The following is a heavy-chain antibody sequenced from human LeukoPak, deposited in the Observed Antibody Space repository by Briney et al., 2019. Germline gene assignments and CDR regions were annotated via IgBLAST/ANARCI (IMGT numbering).Heavy chain of an antibody. Sequence: SQTLSLTCAISGDSVSSNSAAWNWIRQSPSRGLEWLGRTYYRSKWYNDYAVSVKSRITINPDTSKNQFSLQLNSVTPEDTAVYYCARDLRVNSGGQLDNWLDPWGQGTLVTVSS. CDR2: TYYRSKWYN. D-gene: IGHD1-26*01. CDR1: GDSVSSNSAA. J-gene: IGHJ5*02. V-gene: IGHV6-1*01. CDR3: ARDLRVNSGGQLDNWLDP.